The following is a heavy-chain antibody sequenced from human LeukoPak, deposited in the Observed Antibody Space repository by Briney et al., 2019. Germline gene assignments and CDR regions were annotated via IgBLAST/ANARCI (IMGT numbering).Heavy chain of an antibody. CDR2: ISWNSGSI. D-gene: IGHD6-6*01. V-gene: IGHV3-9*01. Sequence: GGSLRLSCAASGFTFDDYAMHWVRQAPGKGLEWVSGISWNSGSIGYADSVKGRFTISRDKAKNSLYLQMNSLRAEDTALYYCAKVGSSGTKECDYWGQGTLVTVSS. CDR1: GFTFDDYA. CDR3: AKVGSSGTKECDY. J-gene: IGHJ4*02.